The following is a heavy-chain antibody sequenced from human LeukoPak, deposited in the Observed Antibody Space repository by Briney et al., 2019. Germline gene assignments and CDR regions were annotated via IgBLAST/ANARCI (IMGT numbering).Heavy chain of an antibody. D-gene: IGHD3-10*01. Sequence: GGSLRLSCAASGFTFRNYVIHWVRQAPGKGLEWVAVTSSDLNVKLYADSVKGRFTISRDNSKSTLYLQMNSLRPEDTAIYYCAREGYYGSGSPPSLYFDYWGQGTLVTVSS. J-gene: IGHJ4*02. CDR1: GFTFRNYV. CDR3: AREGYYGSGSPPSLYFDY. V-gene: IGHV3-30-3*01. CDR2: TSSDLNVK.